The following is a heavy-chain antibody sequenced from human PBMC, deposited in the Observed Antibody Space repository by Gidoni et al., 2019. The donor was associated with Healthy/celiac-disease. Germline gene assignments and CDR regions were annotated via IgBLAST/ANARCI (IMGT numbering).Heavy chain of an antibody. Sequence: EVQLVESGGGLVKPGRSLRLSCTVSGFTFGDYAMRWFRQAPGKGLEWVGFIRSKAYGGTTEYAASVKGRFTISRDDSKSIAYLQMNSLKTEDTAVYYCTRDQTSGSYSRDAFDIWGQGTMVTVSS. CDR1: GFTFGDYA. J-gene: IGHJ3*02. V-gene: IGHV3-49*05. CDR3: TRDQTSGSYSRDAFDI. D-gene: IGHD1-26*01. CDR2: IRSKAYGGTT.